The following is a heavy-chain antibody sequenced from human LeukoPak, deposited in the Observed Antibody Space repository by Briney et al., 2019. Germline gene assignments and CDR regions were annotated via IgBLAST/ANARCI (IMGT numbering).Heavy chain of an antibody. CDR3: ARGSGGYNGEFDY. D-gene: IGHD5-24*01. Sequence: GGSLRLSCAASGFTFSSYAMHWVRQAPGKGLEWVAVISYDGSNKYYADSVKGRFTISRDNSKNTLYLQMNSLRAEDTAVYYCARGSGGYNGEFDYWGQGTLVTVSS. CDR2: ISYDGSNK. V-gene: IGHV3-30*04. J-gene: IGHJ4*02. CDR1: GFTFSSYA.